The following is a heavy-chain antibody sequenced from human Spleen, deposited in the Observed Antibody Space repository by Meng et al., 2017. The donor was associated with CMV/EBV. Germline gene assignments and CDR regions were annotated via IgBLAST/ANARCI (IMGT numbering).Heavy chain of an antibody. V-gene: IGHV3-30*02. CDR2: KRHDGNNQ. CDR3: ARAGL. CDR1: GFTFSSYG. J-gene: IGHJ4*02. Sequence: GESLKISCAASGFTFSSYGMHWVRQAPGKGLEWVAFKRHDGNNQYYTDSVKGRFTISRDNSKNTLYLQMDSLRVEDTAIYYCARAGLWGQGTLVTVSS. D-gene: IGHD3/OR15-3a*01.